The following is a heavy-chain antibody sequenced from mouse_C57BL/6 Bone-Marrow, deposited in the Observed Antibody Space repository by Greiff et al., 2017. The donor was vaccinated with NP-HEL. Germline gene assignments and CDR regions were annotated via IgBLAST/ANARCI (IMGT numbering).Heavy chain of an antibody. CDR1: GYTFTDYY. Sequence: QVQLKQSGAELVRPGASVKLSCKASGYTFTDYYINWVKQRPGQGLEWIARIYPGSGNTYYNEKFKGKATLTAEKSSSTAYMQLSSLTSEDSAVYCCARECNWDSFDYWGQGTTLTVSS. J-gene: IGHJ2*01. V-gene: IGHV1-76*01. D-gene: IGHD4-1*02. CDR2: IYPGSGNT. CDR3: ARECNWDSFDY.